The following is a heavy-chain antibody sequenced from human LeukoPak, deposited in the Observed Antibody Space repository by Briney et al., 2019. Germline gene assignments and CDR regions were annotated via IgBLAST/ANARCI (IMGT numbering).Heavy chain of an antibody. CDR2: ISGSGGGT. CDR3: ARDITWIQLWSDDY. V-gene: IGHV3-23*01. Sequence: GGSLRLSCAASGFTFSSYAMSWVRQAPGKGLEWVSVISGSGGGTYYADSVKGRFTISRDNAKNSLYLQMNSLRAEDTAVYYCARDITWIQLWSDDYWGQGTLVTVSS. CDR1: GFTFSSYA. D-gene: IGHD5-18*01. J-gene: IGHJ4*02.